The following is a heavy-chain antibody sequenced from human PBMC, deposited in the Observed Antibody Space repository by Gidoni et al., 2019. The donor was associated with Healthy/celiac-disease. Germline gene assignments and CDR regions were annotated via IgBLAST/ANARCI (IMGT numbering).Heavy chain of an antibody. CDR2: ISSSSSYI. Sequence: EVQLVESGAGLVKPGGSLRLSCAASGFTFSSSSMNWVRQAPGQGLEWVSSISSSSSYIYYADSVKGRFTIPRDNAKNSLYLQMNSLRAEDTAVYYCAREGYYDSSGYADYWGQGTLVTVSS. D-gene: IGHD3-22*01. CDR3: AREGYYDSSGYADY. CDR1: GFTFSSSS. V-gene: IGHV3-21*01. J-gene: IGHJ4*02.